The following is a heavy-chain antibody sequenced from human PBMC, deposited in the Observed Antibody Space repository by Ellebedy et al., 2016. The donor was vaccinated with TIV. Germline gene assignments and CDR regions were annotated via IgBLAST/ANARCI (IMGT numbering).Heavy chain of an antibody. Sequence: SETLSLTCTVSGGSITSYYWSWLRQPPGKGLEWIGYIDYSGSTNYSPSLKSRLTISVDTSKNQFSLKLRSVTAADTAVYYCARNVLIFTFDKWYSDIWGRGTLVTVAS. CDR3: ARNVLIFTFDKWYSDI. V-gene: IGHV4-59*08. J-gene: IGHJ2*01. D-gene: IGHD3/OR15-3a*01. CDR2: IDYSGST. CDR1: GGSITSYY.